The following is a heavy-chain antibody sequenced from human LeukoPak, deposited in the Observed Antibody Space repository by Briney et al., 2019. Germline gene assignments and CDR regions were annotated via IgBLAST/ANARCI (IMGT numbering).Heavy chain of an antibody. CDR3: ARLKMGAYFDL. D-gene: IGHD3-16*01. J-gene: IGHJ2*01. CDR1: GGSISSYY. Sequence: SETLSLTCTVSGGSISSYYWSWIRQPPGKGLEWIGYIYYSGSTNYNPSLKSRVTISVDTSKNQFSLKLRSVTAADTAVYYCARLKMGAYFDLWGRGTLVTVSS. CDR2: IYYSGST. V-gene: IGHV4-59*08.